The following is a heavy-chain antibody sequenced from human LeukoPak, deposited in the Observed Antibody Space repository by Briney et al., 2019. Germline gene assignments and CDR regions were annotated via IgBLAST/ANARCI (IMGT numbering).Heavy chain of an antibody. V-gene: IGHV3-23*01. CDR2: ISGSGGTT. J-gene: IGHJ4*02. CDR1: GFTFSNYA. D-gene: IGHD3-9*01. CDR3: VKGLTDDLLTGTSKY. Sequence: GGSLRLSCAASGFTFSNYAMSWVRQAPGKGLARVSIISGSGGTTYYGDSVKGRFTISRDNSKNTLFLQMNSLRAEDTAVYYCVKGLTDDLLTGTSKYWGQGTLVAVSS.